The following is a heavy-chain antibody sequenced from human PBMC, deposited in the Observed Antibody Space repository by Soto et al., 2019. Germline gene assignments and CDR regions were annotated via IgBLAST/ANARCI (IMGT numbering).Heavy chain of an antibody. CDR2: IWYDGSNK. J-gene: IGHJ4*02. CDR1: GFTFSSYG. D-gene: IGHD6-6*01. CDR3: ARDLRAAARSYYFDY. V-gene: IGHV3-33*01. Sequence: GGSLRLSCAASGFTFSSYGMHWVRQAPGKGLEWVAVIWYDGSNKYYADSVKGRFTISRDNSKNTLYLQMNSLRAEDTAVYYCARDLRAAARSYYFDYWGQGTLVTVSS.